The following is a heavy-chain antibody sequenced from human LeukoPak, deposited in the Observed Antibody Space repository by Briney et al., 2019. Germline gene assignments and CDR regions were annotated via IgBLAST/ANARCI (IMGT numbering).Heavy chain of an antibody. CDR3: AKQASRAAVAAKYYSDY. CDR1: GFTFSSYG. V-gene: IGHV3-30*02. Sequence: GGSLRLSCAASGFTFSSYGMHWVRQAPGKGLEWVAFIRYDGSNKYYGDSVKGRFTISRDNSKNTLDLQMNSLRAEDTAVYYCAKQASRAAVAAKYYSDYWGQGTLVTVSS. J-gene: IGHJ4*02. CDR2: IRYDGSNK. D-gene: IGHD6-19*01.